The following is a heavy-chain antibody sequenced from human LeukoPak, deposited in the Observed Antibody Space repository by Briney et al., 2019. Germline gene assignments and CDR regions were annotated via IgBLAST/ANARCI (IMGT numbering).Heavy chain of an antibody. CDR3: ARGYCSGGSCYSSYYYSYMDV. CDR1: GGSISSSSYY. J-gene: IGHJ6*03. D-gene: IGHD2-15*01. CDR2: INYSGST. V-gene: IGHV4-39*07. Sequence: SETLSLTCTVSGGSISSSSYYWGWIRQPPGKGLEWIGSINYSGSTYYNPSLKSRVTISVGRSKNQFSLKLSSVTAADTAVYYCARGYCSGGSCYSSYYYSYMDVWGKGTTATVSS.